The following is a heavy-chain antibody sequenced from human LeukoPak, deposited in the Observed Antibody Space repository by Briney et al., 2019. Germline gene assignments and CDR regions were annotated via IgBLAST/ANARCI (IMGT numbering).Heavy chain of an antibody. CDR1: GGSFSGYY. V-gene: IGHV4-34*01. CDR2: INHSGST. D-gene: IGHD2-15*01. CDR3: ARGNVVVVAATGFFDY. Sequence: SETLSLTCAVYGGSFSGYYWSWIRQPPGKGLEWIGEINHSGSTDYNPSLKSRVTISVDTSKNQFSLKLSSVTAADTAVYYCARGNVVVVAATGFFDYWGQGTLVTVSS. J-gene: IGHJ4*02.